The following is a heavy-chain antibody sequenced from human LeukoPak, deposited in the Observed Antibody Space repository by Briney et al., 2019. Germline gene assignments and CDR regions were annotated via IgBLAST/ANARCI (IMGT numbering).Heavy chain of an antibody. J-gene: IGHJ6*02. Sequence: GGSLRLSCAASGFTFSTYSMNWVRQAPGKGLEWVSYISSSSSTLYYADSVEGRFTISRDNAKNSLCLQMNSLRAEDTAVYYCARDLGTDKTYSKNWYGVLIGYYYYGMDVWGQGTTVTVSS. V-gene: IGHV3-48*04. D-gene: IGHD6-13*01. CDR2: ISSSSSTL. CDR3: ARDLGTDKTYSKNWYGVLIGYYYYGMDV. CDR1: GFTFSTYS.